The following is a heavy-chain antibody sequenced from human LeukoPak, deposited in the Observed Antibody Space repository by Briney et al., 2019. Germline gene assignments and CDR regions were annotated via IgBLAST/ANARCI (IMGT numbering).Heavy chain of an antibody. V-gene: IGHV1-18*01. CDR1: GYTFTSYG. D-gene: IGHD3-10*01. J-gene: IGHJ4*02. CDR2: ISAYNGNT. CDR3: ARDQGWRYYGSGSSRGYFDY. Sequence: ASVKVSFKAPGYTFTSYGISWVRQAPGQGLEWMGWISAYNGNTNYAQKLQGRVTMTTDTSTSTAYMELRSLRSDDTAVYYCARDQGWRYYGSGSSRGYFDYWGQGTLVTVSS.